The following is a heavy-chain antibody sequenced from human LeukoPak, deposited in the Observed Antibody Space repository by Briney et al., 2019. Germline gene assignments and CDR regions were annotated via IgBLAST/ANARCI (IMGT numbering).Heavy chain of an antibody. CDR2: INPSGGST. CDR3: ARDSSGWHPFDY. CDR1: GYTFTSYY. D-gene: IGHD6-19*01. Sequence: ASVKVSCKASGYTFTSYYMHWVRQAPGQGLEWMGIINPSGGSTSYAQKFQGRVTMTRDTFTSTVYMELSSLRSEDTAVYYCARDSSGWHPFDYWGQGTLVTVSS. J-gene: IGHJ4*02. V-gene: IGHV1-46*01.